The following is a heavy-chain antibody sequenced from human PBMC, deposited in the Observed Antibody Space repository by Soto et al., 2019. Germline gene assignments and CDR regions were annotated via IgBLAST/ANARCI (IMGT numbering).Heavy chain of an antibody. CDR3: ARDSFGPYYYYGMDV. D-gene: IGHD3-10*01. Sequence: PSETLSLICTVSGGSISSGDYYWSWIRQPPGKGLEWIGYIYYSGSTYYNPSLKSRVTISVDTSKNQFSLKLSSVTAADTAVYYCARDSFGPYYYYGMDVWGQGTTVTVSS. CDR2: IYYSGST. CDR1: GGSISSGDYY. J-gene: IGHJ6*02. V-gene: IGHV4-30-4*01.